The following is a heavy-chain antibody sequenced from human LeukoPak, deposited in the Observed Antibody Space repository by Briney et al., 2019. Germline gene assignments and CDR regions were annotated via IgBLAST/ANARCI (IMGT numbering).Heavy chain of an antibody. CDR3: ARGTQVGATPNWFDP. D-gene: IGHD1-26*01. Sequence: PSETLSLTCAVYGGSFSGYYWSWLRQPPGKGLECIGEIYHSGTTNYNPSLKRRVTISVDKSKNQFSLKVTSVTATDTAVYYCARGTQVGATPNWFDPWGQGTLVTVSS. J-gene: IGHJ5*02. V-gene: IGHV4-34*01. CDR1: GGSFSGYY. CDR2: IYHSGTT.